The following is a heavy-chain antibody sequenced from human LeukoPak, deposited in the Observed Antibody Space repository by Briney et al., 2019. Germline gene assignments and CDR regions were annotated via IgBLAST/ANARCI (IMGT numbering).Heavy chain of an antibody. CDR3: ASRYSSSWFPYYYYYGMDV. CDR2: ISYDGSIK. Sequence: GGSLRLSCAASAFTFSVYAIHWVRQAPGKGLEWVAVISYDGSIKHYADSVKGRFTISRDNAKNSLYLQMNSLRAEDTAVYYCASRYSSSWFPYYYYYGMDVWGQGTTVTVSS. CDR1: AFTFSVYA. V-gene: IGHV3-30-3*01. J-gene: IGHJ6*02. D-gene: IGHD6-13*01.